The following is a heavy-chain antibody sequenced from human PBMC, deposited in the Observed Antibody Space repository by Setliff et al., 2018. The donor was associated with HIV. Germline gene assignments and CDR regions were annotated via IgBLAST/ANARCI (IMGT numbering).Heavy chain of an antibody. Sequence: GGSLRLSCAASGFTFGSQXXXWVRQAPGKGLVWVSRISPDGSVINYAGSVKGRFTIXRDNAKNTLYLQMNGLXXXDTXXXYCVXGXVGASXFNYWGQGTQVTVSS. V-gene: IGHV3-74*01. CDR3: VXGXVGASXFNY. J-gene: IGHJ4*02. CDR2: ISPDGSVI. CDR1: GFTFGSQX. D-gene: IGHD1-26*01.